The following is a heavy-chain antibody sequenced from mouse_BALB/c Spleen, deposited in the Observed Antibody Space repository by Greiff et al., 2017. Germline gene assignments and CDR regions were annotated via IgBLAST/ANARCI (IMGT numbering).Heavy chain of an antibody. CDR2: INPSTGYT. CDR3: ARRGDYDGAYYAMDY. Sequence: QVQLQQSGAELAKPGASVKMSCKASGYTFTSYWMHWVKQRPGQGLEWIGYINPSTGYTAYNQKFKDKATLTADKSSSTAYMQLSSLTSEDSAGYYCARRGDYDGAYYAMDYWGQGTSVTVAS. J-gene: IGHJ4*01. V-gene: IGHV1-7*01. CDR1: GYTFTSYW. D-gene: IGHD2-4*01.